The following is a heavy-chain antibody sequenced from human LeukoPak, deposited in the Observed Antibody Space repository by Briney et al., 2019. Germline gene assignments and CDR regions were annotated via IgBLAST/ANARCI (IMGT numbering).Heavy chain of an antibody. CDR3: ARGGSGWYGSRFQY. D-gene: IGHD6-19*01. J-gene: IGHJ4*02. CDR2: ISYDGSNK. Sequence: GGSLRLSCAASGFTFRSYAMHWVRQAPGKGLEWVAVISYDGSNKYYADSVKGRFTISRDNSKNTLYLQMNSLRAEDTAVYYCARGGSGWYGSRFQYWGQGTLVTASS. V-gene: IGHV3-30*04. CDR1: GFTFRSYA.